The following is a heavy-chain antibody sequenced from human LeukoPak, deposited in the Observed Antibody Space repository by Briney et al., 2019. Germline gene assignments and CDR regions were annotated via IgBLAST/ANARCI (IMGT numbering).Heavy chain of an antibody. CDR3: ARGRVSSSTWYSTYYYYFYMDV. Sequence: SETLSLTCTVSGGSISSYYWTWIRQPPGKGLEWIGYVDHTGSTKFNPSLNGRVSISRDTSKNLFSLRLRSVTAADTAVYFCARGRVSSSTWYSTYYYYFYMDVWGKGTTVTVSS. CDR1: GGSISSYY. CDR2: VDHTGST. J-gene: IGHJ6*03. V-gene: IGHV4-59*01. D-gene: IGHD4-11*01.